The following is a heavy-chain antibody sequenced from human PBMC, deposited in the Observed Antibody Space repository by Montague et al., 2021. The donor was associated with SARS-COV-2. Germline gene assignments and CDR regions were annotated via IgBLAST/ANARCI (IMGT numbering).Heavy chain of an antibody. CDR1: GDSVWSNTAA. J-gene: IGHJ4*02. V-gene: IGHV6-1*01. D-gene: IGHD2-2*01. CDR2: TNYRSKWTS. Sequence: CAISGDSVWSNTAAWNWIRQSPSGGLEWLGRTNYRSKWTSDYATSVEGRITIDPDTSKNQFFLHLKSVTPEDTGVYYCVRDRGSDQAGFDAWGQGTLVTVSS. CDR3: VRDRGSDQAGFDA.